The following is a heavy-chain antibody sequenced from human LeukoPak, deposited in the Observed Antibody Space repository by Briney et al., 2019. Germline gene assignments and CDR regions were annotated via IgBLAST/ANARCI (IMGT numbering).Heavy chain of an antibody. CDR2: ISGSGGST. CDR3: ANVDTAMVTWDY. D-gene: IGHD5-18*01. CDR1: GFTFSRYA. J-gene: IGHJ4*02. V-gene: IGHV3-23*01. Sequence: GGALTLSCSASGFTFSRYAMSWVRQAPGKGLEWVSAISGSGGSTYYADSVKGRFTISRGNSKNTLYLQMNSLRAEDTAVYYCANVDTAMVTWDYWGQGTLVTVSS.